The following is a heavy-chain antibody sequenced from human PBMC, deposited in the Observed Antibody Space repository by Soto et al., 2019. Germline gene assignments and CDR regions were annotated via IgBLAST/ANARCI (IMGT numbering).Heavy chain of an antibody. CDR3: ARDRADYYYGSGPFDP. D-gene: IGHD3-10*01. Sequence: QVQLVESGGGVVQPGRSLRLSCAASGFTFSSYAMHWVRQAPGKGLEWVAVISYDGNKKYYADSVKGRFTISRDNSKNPLYMQMNSLRAEDTAVYYCARDRADYYYGSGPFDPWGQGTLVTVSS. V-gene: IGHV3-30-3*01. CDR2: ISYDGNKK. J-gene: IGHJ5*02. CDR1: GFTFSSYA.